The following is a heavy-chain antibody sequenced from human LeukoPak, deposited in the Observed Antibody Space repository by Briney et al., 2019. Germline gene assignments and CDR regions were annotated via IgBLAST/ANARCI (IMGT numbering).Heavy chain of an antibody. D-gene: IGHD4-17*01. J-gene: IGHJ5*02. CDR3: AKVGTTVTTEWFDP. CDR2: ISGSGGST. V-gene: IGHV3-23*01. Sequence: GGSLRLSRAASGFGLSSYAMSCVPPTPRKGVGWGSAISGSGGSTYYADSVKGRFTISRDNSNNTLYLQMNSLRAEDTAVYYCAKVGTTVTTEWFDPWGQGTLVTVSS. CDR1: GFGLSSYA.